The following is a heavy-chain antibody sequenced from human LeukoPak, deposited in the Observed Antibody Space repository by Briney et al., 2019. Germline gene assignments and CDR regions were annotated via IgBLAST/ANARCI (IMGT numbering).Heavy chain of an antibody. CDR1: GYTFTNYV. J-gene: IGHJ4*02. D-gene: IGHD6-19*01. CDR3: ATSSSGWYEY. V-gene: IGHV1-3*03. CDR2: INAGNGNT. Sequence: ASVKVSCKASGYTFTNYVMHWVRQAPGQRLEWMGWINAGNGNTKYSQEFQGRVTITRDTSASTAYMELSSLRSEDMAVYYCATSSSGWYEYWGQGTLVTVSS.